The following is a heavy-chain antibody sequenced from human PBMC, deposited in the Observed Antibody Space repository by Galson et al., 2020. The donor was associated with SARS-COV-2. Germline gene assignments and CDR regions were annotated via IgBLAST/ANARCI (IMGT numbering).Heavy chain of an antibody. V-gene: IGHV3-43*01. Sequence: GESLTLPCAASGFTLDDYTMHWVRQAPGKGLEWVSLISCDGGSTYYADPVKGRFTITRDNSKNSLYLQMNSLSTEDTALYYCARAYYDFWGGWHAAMDVWGQGTTVTVSS. J-gene: IGHJ6*02. CDR2: ISCDGGST. CDR3: ARAYYDFWGGWHAAMDV. CDR1: GFTLDDYT. D-gene: IGHD3-3*01.